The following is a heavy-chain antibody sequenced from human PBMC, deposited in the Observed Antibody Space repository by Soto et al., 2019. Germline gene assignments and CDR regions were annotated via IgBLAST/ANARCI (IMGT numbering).Heavy chain of an antibody. CDR2: ISYDGSNK. CDR1: GFTLSSYG. Sequence: QVQLVESGGGVVQPGRSLRLSCAASGFTLSSYGMHWVRQAPGKGLEWVAVISYDGSNKYYADSVKGRFTISRDNSKNTLYLQMNSLRAEDTAVYYCAKDGRNYDYIWGSYRYDYWGQGTLVTVSS. D-gene: IGHD3-16*02. V-gene: IGHV3-30*18. CDR3: AKDGRNYDYIWGSYRYDY. J-gene: IGHJ4*02.